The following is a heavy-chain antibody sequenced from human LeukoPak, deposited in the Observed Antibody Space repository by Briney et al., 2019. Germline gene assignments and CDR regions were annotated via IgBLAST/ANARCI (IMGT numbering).Heavy chain of an antibody. V-gene: IGHV3-23*01. J-gene: IGHJ4*02. CDR1: GFTFSSYA. Sequence: QPGGSLRLSCAASGFTFSSYAMNWVRQAPGKGLEWVSGIGISDENTFYADSVKGRFTISRDNSKNTLYLQMNSLRAEDTAVYYCARDTSDFWSPVDVWGQGTLVTVSS. CDR3: ARDTSDFWSPVDV. D-gene: IGHD3-3*01. CDR2: IGISDENT.